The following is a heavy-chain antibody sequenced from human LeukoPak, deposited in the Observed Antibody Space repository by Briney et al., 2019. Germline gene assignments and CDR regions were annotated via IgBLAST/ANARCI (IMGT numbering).Heavy chain of an antibody. V-gene: IGHV4-30-2*01. CDR1: GGSISSGGHY. D-gene: IGHD1-7*01. CDR2: IYHTGVT. Sequence: PSETLSLTCTVSGGSISSGGHYWSWLRHPPGKGLEWFGYIYHTGVTYFNPSLKSRVTISVDRSKNQFSLKLSSVTVEDTAVYYCARVYGTSNSYMAFDYWGQGTLVTVSS. J-gene: IGHJ4*02. CDR3: ARVYGTSNSYMAFDY.